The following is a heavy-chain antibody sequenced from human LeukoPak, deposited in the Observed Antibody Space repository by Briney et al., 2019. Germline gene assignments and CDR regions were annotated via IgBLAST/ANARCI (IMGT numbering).Heavy chain of an antibody. Sequence: PSETLSLTCTVSGGSISSDNYFWSWIRRPAGKGLEWIGRIYTSGNTNYNPSLKSRVTISVDTSKNQFSLKLSSVTAADTAVYYCAREGVIYYYGSGTYEGFDPWGQGTLVTVST. CDR3: AREGVIYYYGSGTYEGFDP. J-gene: IGHJ5*02. CDR1: GGSISSDNYF. V-gene: IGHV4-61*02. D-gene: IGHD3-10*01. CDR2: IYTSGNT.